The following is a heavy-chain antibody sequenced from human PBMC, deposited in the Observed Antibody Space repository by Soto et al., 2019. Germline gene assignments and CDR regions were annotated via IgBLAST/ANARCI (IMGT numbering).Heavy chain of an antibody. Sequence: QITLKESGPTLVKPTQTLTPTCTFSGLSLSTTGVGVGWIRQPPGKALEWLALIYWDDDKRYSPSLKSRLTITKDTSKTQVVLTLTNMDPVDTATYYCVQSRCGGDCLQSYSSHSYYGLDVWGQGTTVTVSS. D-gene: IGHD2-21*02. CDR1: GLSLSTTGVG. J-gene: IGHJ6*02. V-gene: IGHV2-5*02. CDR2: IYWDDDK. CDR3: VQSRCGGDCLQSYSSHSYYGLDV.